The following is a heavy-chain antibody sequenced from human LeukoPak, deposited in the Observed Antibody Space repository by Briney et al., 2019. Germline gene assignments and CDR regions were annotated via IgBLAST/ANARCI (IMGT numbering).Heavy chain of an antibody. J-gene: IGHJ6*02. V-gene: IGHV3-11*01. CDR1: GFTFSDYY. CDR3: ARDSYFDWLLPYYYYGMDV. D-gene: IGHD3-9*01. Sequence: GGSLRLPCAASGFTFSDYYMSWIRQAPGKGLEWVSYISSSGSTIYYADSVKGRFTIPRDNAKNSLYLQMNSLRAEDTAVYYCARDSYFDWLLPYYYYGMDVWGQGTTVTVSS. CDR2: ISSSGSTI.